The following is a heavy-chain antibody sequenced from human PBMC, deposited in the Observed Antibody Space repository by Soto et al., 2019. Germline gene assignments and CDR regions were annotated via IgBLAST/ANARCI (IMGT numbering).Heavy chain of an antibody. J-gene: IGHJ4*02. CDR1: GGTFSSYA. CDR2: IIPIFGTA. CDR3: ARGEGYYDILTGYSTPYYVDY. V-gene: IGHV1-69*12. Sequence: QVQLVQSGAEVKKPGSSVKVSCKASGGTFSSYAISWVRQAPGQGLEWMGGIIPIFGTANYAQKFQGRVTITADESRSTAYMELSSLRSEDTAVYYCARGEGYYDILTGYSTPYYVDYWGQGTLVTVSS. D-gene: IGHD3-9*01.